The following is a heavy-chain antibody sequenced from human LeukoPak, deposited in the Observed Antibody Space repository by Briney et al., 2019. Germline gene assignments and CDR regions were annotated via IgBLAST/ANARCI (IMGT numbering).Heavy chain of an antibody. CDR1: GGSVSSGSYY. CDR3: ARKVAATPFDY. J-gene: IGHJ4*02. V-gene: IGHV4-61*01. D-gene: IGHD2-15*01. CDR2: IYYSGST. Sequence: SETLSLTCTVSGGSVSSGSYYWSWIRQPPGKGLEWIGYIYYSGSTNYNPSLKNRVTISVDTSKNQFSLKLSSVTAADTAVYYCARKVAATPFDYWGQGTLVTVSS.